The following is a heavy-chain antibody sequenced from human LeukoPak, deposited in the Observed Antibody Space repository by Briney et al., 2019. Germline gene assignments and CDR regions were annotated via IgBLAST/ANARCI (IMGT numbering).Heavy chain of an antibody. Sequence: GGSLRLSCAASGFTFSSYAMHWVRQAPGRGLEYGSAIDGNGGSTYYENSVKGRFTISRDNSKNSLYLQMDSLRVEDMAVYYCARGQISENYAFDAFNIWGQGTMVTVAS. CDR1: GFTFSSYA. D-gene: IGHD3-16*01. V-gene: IGHV3-64*01. J-gene: IGHJ3*02. CDR2: IDGNGGST. CDR3: ARGQISENYAFDAFNI.